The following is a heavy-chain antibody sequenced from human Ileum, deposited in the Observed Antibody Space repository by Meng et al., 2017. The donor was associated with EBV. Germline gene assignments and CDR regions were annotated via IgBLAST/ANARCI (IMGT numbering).Heavy chain of an antibody. CDR1: GGSISRSDW. J-gene: IGHJ4*02. CDR3: ASSDYYRSDY. D-gene: IGHD3-22*01. V-gene: IGHV4-4*02. CDR2: TSHSGST. Sequence: QLQEPGQGLWMPSETLSLTCAVSGGSISRSDWWSWVRQPPGKGLEWIGETSHSGSTNYSPSLKSRVTISLDKSKNQLSLKLNSVTAADTAVYYCASSDYYRSDYWGQGTLVTVSS.